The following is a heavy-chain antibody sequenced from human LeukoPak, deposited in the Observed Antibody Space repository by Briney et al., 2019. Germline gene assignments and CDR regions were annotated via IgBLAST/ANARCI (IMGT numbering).Heavy chain of an antibody. CDR1: GFTFSSYS. Sequence: PGGSLRLSCAASGFTFSSYSMNWVRQAPGKGLEWVSYISSSSSTIYYADSVKGRFTISRDNANNSLSLQMSSLRAEDMAVYYCATGFWGYCSRNSCPLDNWGQGTLVTVAS. V-gene: IGHV3-48*01. J-gene: IGHJ4*02. CDR2: ISSSSSTI. CDR3: ATGFWGYCSRNSCPLDN. D-gene: IGHD2-2*01.